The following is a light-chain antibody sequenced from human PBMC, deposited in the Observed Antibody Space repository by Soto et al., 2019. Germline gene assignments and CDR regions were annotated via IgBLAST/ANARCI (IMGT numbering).Light chain of an antibody. CDR1: QSISSY. CDR3: QQRDNWPIT. CDR2: DAS. V-gene: IGKV3-11*01. Sequence: EIVLTQSPATLSLSPGERATLSCRASQSISSYLTWYQQKPGQAPRLLIFDASKRATGIPARFSGSGSGTDFTLSISSLEPEDCEVYYCQQRDNWPITFGQGTRLEIK. J-gene: IGKJ5*01.